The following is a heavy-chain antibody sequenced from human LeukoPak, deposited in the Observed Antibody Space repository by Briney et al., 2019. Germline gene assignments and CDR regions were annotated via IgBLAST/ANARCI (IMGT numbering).Heavy chain of an antibody. D-gene: IGHD3-16*01. CDR1: GYTFTNYY. CDR2: INPSGGST. CDR3: AIESVWYGFDY. V-gene: IGHV1-46*01. J-gene: IGHJ4*02. Sequence: ASVKVSCKASGYTFTNYYKHWVRQTPGQGLEWMGRINPSGGSTSYAQKFQGRVTMTRDTSTSTVYMELSSLRSEDTAVYYCAIESVWYGFDYWGQGTLVTVSS.